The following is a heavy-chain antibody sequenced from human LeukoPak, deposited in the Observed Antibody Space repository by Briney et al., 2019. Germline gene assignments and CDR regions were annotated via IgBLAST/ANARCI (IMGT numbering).Heavy chain of an antibody. CDR2: IRHDGSDK. D-gene: IGHD5-24*01. V-gene: IGHV3-30*02. J-gene: IGHJ4*02. CDR1: GFSFSRHG. Sequence: GGSLTLSCAASGFSFSRHGMHLVRQAPGKGLEWVAYIRHDGSDKYYADSVKGRFTISRDNSKNTLSLQMNSLTTEDTAVYFCARDFNWSSDYWGQGTLVTVSS. CDR3: ARDFNWSSDY.